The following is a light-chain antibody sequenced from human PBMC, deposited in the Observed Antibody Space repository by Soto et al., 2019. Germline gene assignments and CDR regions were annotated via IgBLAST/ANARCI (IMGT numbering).Light chain of an antibody. J-gene: IGKJ1*01. Sequence: DIQMTQSPSSLSASVGDRVTITCRASQSINSYLNWYQQKPGKAPKLLIYAASSLQSGVPSRFSGSGSGTDFTLTISSVQPEDFATYYCQQSYNILSWTFGQGTKVEIK. V-gene: IGKV1-39*01. CDR3: QQSYNILSWT. CDR2: AAS. CDR1: QSINSY.